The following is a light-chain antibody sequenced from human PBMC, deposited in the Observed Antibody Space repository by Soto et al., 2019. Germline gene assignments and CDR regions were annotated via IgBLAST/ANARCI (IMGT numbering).Light chain of an antibody. J-gene: IGKJ5*01. CDR1: QSVSSNY. Sequence: EIVLTQSPGTLSLSPGERATFSCRASQSVSSNYLAWYQQKPGQAPRLLIYGAFKRATGIPDRFSGSGSGTDFTLTISSLEPEDFAVYYCQQRSNWLITFGQGTRLEI. V-gene: IGKV3D-20*02. CDR2: GAF. CDR3: QQRSNWLIT.